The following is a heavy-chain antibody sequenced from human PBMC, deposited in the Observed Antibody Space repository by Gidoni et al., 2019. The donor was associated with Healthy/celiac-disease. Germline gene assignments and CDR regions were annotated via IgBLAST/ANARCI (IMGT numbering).Heavy chain of an antibody. CDR1: GGSFRGSY. CDR2: INHSGST. CDR3: ARISVKTRYKTLYWYFDL. J-gene: IGHJ2*01. D-gene: IGHD1-1*01. V-gene: IGHV4-34*01. Sequence: QVQLQQWGAGLLKPSETLSLTCAVYGGSFRGSYWSWIRQPPGKGLEWIGEINHSGSTNYNPSLKSRVTISVDTSKNQFSLKLSSVTAADTAVYYCARISVKTRYKTLYWYFDLWGRGTLVTVSS.